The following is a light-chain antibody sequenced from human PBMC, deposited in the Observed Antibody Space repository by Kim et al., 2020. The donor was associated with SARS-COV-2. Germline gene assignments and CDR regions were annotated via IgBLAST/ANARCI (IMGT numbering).Light chain of an antibody. CDR2: LNSDGSH. CDR1: SGHSSYA. Sequence: QLVLTQSPSASASLGASVKLTCTLSSGHSSYAIAWHQQQPEKGPRHLMKLNSDGSHSKGDGTPDRFSGSSSGAERYLTISSLQSDDEADYYCQTWGTGIRVFGGGTQLTVL. V-gene: IGLV4-69*02. CDR3: QTWGTGIRV. J-gene: IGLJ3*02.